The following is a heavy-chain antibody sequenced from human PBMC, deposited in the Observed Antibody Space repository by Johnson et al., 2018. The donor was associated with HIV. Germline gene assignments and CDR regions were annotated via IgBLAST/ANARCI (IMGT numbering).Heavy chain of an antibody. CDR1: GFTFSNAW. CDR3: AREGLWWGAFDI. Sequence: QLVESGGGLVKPGGSLRVSCAASGFTFSNAWMNWVRQAPGKGLEWVSVIYSGGSTYYADSVKGRFTISRDNSKNTLYLQMNSLRAEDTAVYYCAREGLWWGAFDIWGQGTMVTVSS. V-gene: IGHV3-66*01. CDR2: IYSGGST. J-gene: IGHJ3*02. D-gene: IGHD2-21*01.